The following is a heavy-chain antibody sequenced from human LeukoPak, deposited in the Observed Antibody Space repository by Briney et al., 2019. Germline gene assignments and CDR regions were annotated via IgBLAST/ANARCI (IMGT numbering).Heavy chain of an antibody. CDR3: AKDAPGYSSSWYSLGYYYYGMDV. CDR2: ISGDGGST. V-gene: IGHV3-43*02. Sequence: PGGSLRLSCAASGLTFDDYAMHWVRQAPGKGLEWVSLISGDGGSTYYADSVKGRFTISRDNSKNSLYLQMNSLRTEDTALYYCAKDAPGYSSSWYSLGYYYYGMDVWGQGTTVTVSS. J-gene: IGHJ6*02. CDR1: GLTFDDYA. D-gene: IGHD6-13*01.